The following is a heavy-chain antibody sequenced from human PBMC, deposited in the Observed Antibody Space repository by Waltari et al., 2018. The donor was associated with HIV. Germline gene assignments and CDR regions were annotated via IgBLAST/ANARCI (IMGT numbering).Heavy chain of an antibody. J-gene: IGHJ4*02. CDR2: INTKTGSP. V-gene: IGHV7-4-1*02. D-gene: IGHD3-10*01. CDR1: GYTLTNYG. Sequence: QVQLVQSGSALKKPGASVTVSCKASGYTLTNYGMNWVRQAPGQGLEWVGWINTKTGSPTYAQGFTGRFVFSLDTSVSTAYLQITSLKAEDTAVYYCARGPGRSLDYWGQGTLVTVSS. CDR3: ARGPGRSLDY.